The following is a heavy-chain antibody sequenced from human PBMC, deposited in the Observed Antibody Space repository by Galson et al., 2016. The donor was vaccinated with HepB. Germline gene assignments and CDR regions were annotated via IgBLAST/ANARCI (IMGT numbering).Heavy chain of an antibody. CDR3: ARSYGGNFDY. CDR2: IRSKTYGGTT. Sequence: SLRLSCAVSGFTSGDYAMGWFRQAPGKGLEWVGFIRSKTYGGTTEYAESMKGRFTISRDDSKSIAYLLMNSLQIEVTAVYFCARSYGGNFDYWGQGTLVTVSS. J-gene: IGHJ4*02. V-gene: IGHV3-49*03. CDR1: GFTSGDYA. D-gene: IGHD4-23*01.